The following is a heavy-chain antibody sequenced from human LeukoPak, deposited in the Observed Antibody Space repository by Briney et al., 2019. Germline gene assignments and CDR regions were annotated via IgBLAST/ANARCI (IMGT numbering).Heavy chain of an antibody. Sequence: GGSLRLSCAASRFTFSSYGMHWVRQAPGKGLEWVAYIQYDGSNEQYADSVKGRFTISRDNAKNSLYLQMNSLRAEDTAVYYCARTRLWFGELLGYFDYWGQGTLVTVSS. CDR2: IQYDGSNE. J-gene: IGHJ4*02. CDR1: RFTFSSYG. V-gene: IGHV3-30*12. D-gene: IGHD3-10*01. CDR3: ARTRLWFGELLGYFDY.